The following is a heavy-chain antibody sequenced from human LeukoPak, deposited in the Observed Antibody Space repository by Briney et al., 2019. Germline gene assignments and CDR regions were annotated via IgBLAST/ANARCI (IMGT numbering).Heavy chain of an antibody. V-gene: IGHV4-39*07. CDR1: GGSISSSSYY. Sequence: SETLSLTCTVSGGSISSSSYYWGGIRQPPGKGLEGIGSIYYSGTTYYNPSLKSRVTISVDTSKNQFSLKLSSVTAADTAVYYCARGKRYYDILTGYRYYFDYWGQGTLVTVSS. CDR2: IYYSGTT. CDR3: ARGKRYYDILTGYRYYFDY. J-gene: IGHJ4*02. D-gene: IGHD3-9*01.